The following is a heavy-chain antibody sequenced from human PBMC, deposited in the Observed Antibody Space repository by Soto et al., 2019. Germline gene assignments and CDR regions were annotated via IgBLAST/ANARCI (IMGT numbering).Heavy chain of an antibody. V-gene: IGHV3-15*01. J-gene: IGHJ4*02. CDR1: GLTFSTAW. CDR2: IKGKVDGGAT. Sequence: EVQLVESGGNLVNPGGSLRLSCATSGLTFSTAWLSWVRQAPGKGLEWVGRIKGKVDGGATEYAAPVKGRFAISRDDSNDTLYLQINSLKTEDTAVYFCTTDVTGTYGGDYWGQGTLGTVSS. CDR3: TTDVTGTYGGDY. D-gene: IGHD3-10*01.